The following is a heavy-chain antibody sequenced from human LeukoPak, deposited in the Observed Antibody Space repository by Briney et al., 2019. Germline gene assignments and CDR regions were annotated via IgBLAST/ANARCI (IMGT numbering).Heavy chain of an antibody. Sequence: GGSLRLSCAASGFTFSNYWMHWVRQAPGKGLEWVSRINTDGSSTSYADSVKGRFTISRDNAKNTLYLQMNSLRAEDTAVYYCARDRDSSGYYGGWGWGQGTLVTVSS. J-gene: IGHJ4*02. CDR2: INTDGSST. V-gene: IGHV3-74*01. CDR3: ARDRDSSGYYGGWG. CDR1: GFTFSNYW. D-gene: IGHD3-22*01.